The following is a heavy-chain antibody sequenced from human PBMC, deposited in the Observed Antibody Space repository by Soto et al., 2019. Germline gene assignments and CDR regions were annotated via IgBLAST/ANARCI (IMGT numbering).Heavy chain of an antibody. CDR3: ARDAVDIAARNVENGVFDY. J-gene: IGHJ4*02. CDR2: ISYDGSNK. D-gene: IGHD6-6*01. V-gene: IGHV3-30*03. CDR1: GFTFSSYG. Sequence: GGSLRLSCAASGFTFSSYGMHWVRQAPGKGQEWVAVISYDGSNKYYADSVKGRFTISRDNSKNTLYLQMNRLRSDDTAVYYCARDAVDIAARNVENGVFDYWGQGTLVTVSS.